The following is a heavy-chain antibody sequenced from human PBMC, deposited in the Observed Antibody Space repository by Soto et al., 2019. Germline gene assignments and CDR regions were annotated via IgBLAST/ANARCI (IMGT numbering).Heavy chain of an antibody. Sequence: PSETLSLTCTVSGGSISSGDYYWSWIRQPPGKGLEWIGYIYYSGSTYYNPSLKSRVTISVDTSKNQFSLKLSSVTAADTAVYYCAREYSSSWTYYYYYGMDVWGQGTTVTVSS. CDR2: IYYSGST. D-gene: IGHD6-13*01. J-gene: IGHJ6*02. V-gene: IGHV4-30-4*01. CDR3: AREYSSSWTYYYYYGMDV. CDR1: GGSISSGDYY.